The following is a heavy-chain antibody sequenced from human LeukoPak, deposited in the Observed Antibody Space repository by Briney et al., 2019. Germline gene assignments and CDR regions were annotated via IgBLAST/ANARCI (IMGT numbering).Heavy chain of an antibody. CDR3: ARDLPRGIQLWSNFDY. Sequence: ASVKVSCKASGYTFTGYYMHWVRQAPGQGLEWMGWINPNSGGTNYAQKFQGRVTMTRDTSISTAYMELSRLRSDDTAVYYCARDLPRGIQLWSNFDYWGQGTLVTVSS. V-gene: IGHV1-2*02. J-gene: IGHJ4*02. CDR1: GYTFTGYY. CDR2: INPNSGGT. D-gene: IGHD5-18*01.